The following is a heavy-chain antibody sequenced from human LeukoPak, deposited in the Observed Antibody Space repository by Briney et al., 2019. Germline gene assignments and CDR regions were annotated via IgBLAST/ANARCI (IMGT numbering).Heavy chain of an antibody. CDR3: ASYRTGAFDI. V-gene: IGHV1-18*01. J-gene: IGHJ3*02. CDR2: ISAYNGDT. D-gene: IGHD1-14*01. Sequence: ASVKVSCKTSGFTFTTYAISWVRQAPRLGLECMGWISAYNGDTNYAQNVQDRVTMTTDTSTSTAYLELRNLRSDDTAVYICASYRTGAFDIWGQGTTITVSS. CDR1: GFTFTTYA.